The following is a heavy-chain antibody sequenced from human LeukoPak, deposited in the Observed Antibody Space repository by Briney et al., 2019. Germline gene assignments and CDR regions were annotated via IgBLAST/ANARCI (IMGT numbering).Heavy chain of an antibody. CDR2: ISDSSSHT. CDR3: ARDGEGGAAAGY. J-gene: IGHJ4*02. CDR1: GFTFSNYN. Sequence: GGSLRLSCAASGFTFSNYNMNWVRQAPGKELEWVSFISDSSSHTFYSDSVMGRFTVSRDNVKNSLYLQMNGLRAEDTAIYYCARDGEGGAAAGYWGQGTLVTVSS. D-gene: IGHD6-13*01. V-gene: IGHV3-48*01.